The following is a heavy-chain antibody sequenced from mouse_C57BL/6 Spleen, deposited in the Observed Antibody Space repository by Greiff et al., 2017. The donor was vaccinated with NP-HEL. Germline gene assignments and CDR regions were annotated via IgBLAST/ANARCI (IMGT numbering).Heavy chain of an antibody. CDR1: GISITTGNYR. CDR2: IYYSGTI. J-gene: IGHJ4*01. CDR3: ARDPGSSYGYAMDY. D-gene: IGHD1-1*01. Sequence: EVKVVESGPGLVKPSQTVFLTCTVTGISITTGNYRWSWIRQFPGNKLEWIGYIYYSGTITYNPSLTSRTTITRDTPKNQFFLEMNSLTAEDTATYYCARDPGSSYGYAMDYWGQGTSVTVSS. V-gene: IGHV3-5*01.